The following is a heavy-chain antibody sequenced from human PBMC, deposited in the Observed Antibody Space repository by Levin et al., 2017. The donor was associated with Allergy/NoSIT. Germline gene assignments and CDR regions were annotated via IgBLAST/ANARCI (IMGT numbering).Heavy chain of an antibody. CDR1: GDSISSGHYY. V-gene: IGHV4-31*03. CDR3: ARVRNAGGRGWFDS. CDR2: SHYSGTA. J-gene: IGHJ5*01. D-gene: IGHD2-8*02. Sequence: SQTLSLTCTVSGDSISSGHYYWSWIRQPPGKGLEWIGHSHYSGTAYYNPSLTSRLTISVDTSQNQFSLKLSSVTAADTAVYYCARVRNAGGRGWFDSWGQGTLVTVSS.